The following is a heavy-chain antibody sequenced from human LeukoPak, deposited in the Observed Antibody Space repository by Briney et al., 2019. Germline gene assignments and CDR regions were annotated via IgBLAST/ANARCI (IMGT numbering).Heavy chain of an antibody. D-gene: IGHD2-2*01. CDR3: ATDSSLCPDS. CDR1: GFTFTNYG. Sequence: PGGSLRLSCAASGFTFTNYGMHWVRQAPGKGLEWVAVIWYDGGNKYYADSVKGRFTISRDNSKNTLYLQMNSLRAEDTAVYYCATDSSLCPDSWGQGTLVTVSS. CDR2: IWYDGGNK. J-gene: IGHJ5*01. V-gene: IGHV3-33*01.